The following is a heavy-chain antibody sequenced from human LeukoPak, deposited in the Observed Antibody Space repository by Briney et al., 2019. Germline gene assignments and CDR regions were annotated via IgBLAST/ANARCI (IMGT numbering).Heavy chain of an antibody. CDR1: GFTFSSYG. CDR2: ISYDGSNK. D-gene: IGHD2-21*01. CDR3: AKDMWAFDI. V-gene: IGHV3-30*18. J-gene: IGHJ3*02. Sequence: PGGSLRLSCAASGFTFSSYGMHWVRQAPGKGLEWVAVISYDGSNKYYADSVKGRFTISRDNSKNTLYLQMNSLRAEDTAVYYCAKDMWAFDIWGQGTMVTVSS.